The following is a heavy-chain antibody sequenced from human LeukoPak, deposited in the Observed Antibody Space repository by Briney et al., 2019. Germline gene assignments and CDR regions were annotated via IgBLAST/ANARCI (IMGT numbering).Heavy chain of an antibody. CDR3: AKDPRIAAAGTFDC. CDR1: GFTFSSYG. CDR2: IRYDGSNK. D-gene: IGHD6-13*01. J-gene: IGHJ4*02. Sequence: GGSLRLSCAASGFTFSSYGMHWVRQAPGKGLEWVAFIRYDGSNKYYADSVKGRFTISRDNSKNTLYLQMNSLRAEDTAVYYCAKDPRIAAAGTFDCWGQGTLVTVSS. V-gene: IGHV3-30*02.